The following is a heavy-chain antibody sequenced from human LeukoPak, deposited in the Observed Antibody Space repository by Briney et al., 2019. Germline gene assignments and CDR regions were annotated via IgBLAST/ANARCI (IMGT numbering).Heavy chain of an antibody. J-gene: IGHJ3*02. CDR1: GFTFSSYA. CDR3: ARESGWELPTWAFDI. Sequence: GGSLRLSCAASGFTFSSYAMSWVRQAPGKGLEWVSVISDSGGNTYYADSVKGRFTISRDNSKNTLYLQMNSLRAEDTAVYYCARESGWELPTWAFDIWGQGTMVTVSS. V-gene: IGHV3-23*01. CDR2: ISDSGGNT. D-gene: IGHD1-26*01.